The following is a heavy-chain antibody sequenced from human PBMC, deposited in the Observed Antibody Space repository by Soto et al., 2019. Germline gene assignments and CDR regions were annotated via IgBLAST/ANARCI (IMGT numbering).Heavy chain of an antibody. D-gene: IGHD2-15*01. CDR2: IYWDDDK. CDR1: GLSLSTSGVG. CDR3: AHRPIVDGRLYYFDY. V-gene: IGHV2-5*02. Sequence: ESAPTLVNPTQTLKLTCTFSGLSLSTSGVGVGWIRQAPGKALEWLALIYWDDDKRYSPSLKSRLTITKDTSKNQVVLTMTNMDPGDTATYYCAHRPIVDGRLYYFDYWGQGALVTVSS. J-gene: IGHJ4*02.